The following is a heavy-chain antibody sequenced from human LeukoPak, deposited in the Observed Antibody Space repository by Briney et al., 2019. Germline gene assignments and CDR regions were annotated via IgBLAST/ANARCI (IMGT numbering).Heavy chain of an antibody. V-gene: IGHV1-69*05. D-gene: IGHD1-26*01. CDR2: IIPIFGTA. CDR1: GGTFSSYA. Sequence: GASVKVSCKASGGTFSSYAISWVRQAPGQGLEWMGGIIPIFGTANYAQKFQGRVTITTDESTSTAYMELSSLRSEDTAVYYCARGRWKLRRISALKFWGQGKMSPSLQ. CDR3: ARGRWKLRRISALKF. J-gene: IGHJ3*01.